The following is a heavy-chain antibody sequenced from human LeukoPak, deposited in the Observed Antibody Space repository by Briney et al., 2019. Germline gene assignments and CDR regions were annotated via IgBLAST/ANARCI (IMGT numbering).Heavy chain of an antibody. CDR1: GGTFSSYA. CDR3: AVGSGWLTYYFDY. V-gene: IGHV1-69*13. CDR2: IIPIFGTA. Sequence: GASVKVSCKASGGTFSSYAISWVQQAPGQGLEWMGGIIPIFGTANYAQKFQGRVTITADESTSTAYMELSSLRSEDTAVYYCAVGSGWLTYYFDYWGQGTLVTVSS. J-gene: IGHJ4*02. D-gene: IGHD6-19*01.